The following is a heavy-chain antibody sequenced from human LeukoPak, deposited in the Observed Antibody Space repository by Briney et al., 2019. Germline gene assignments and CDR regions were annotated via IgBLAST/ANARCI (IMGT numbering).Heavy chain of an antibody. CDR3: AREGDRDGYNYDY. Sequence: GASVKVSCKASGGTFSSYAISWVRQAPGQGLEWMGGIIPIFGTANYAQKSQGRVTITADESTSTAYMELSSLRSEDTAVYYCAREGDRDGYNYDYWGQGTLVTVSS. CDR1: GGTFSSYA. J-gene: IGHJ4*02. D-gene: IGHD5-24*01. CDR2: IIPIFGTA. V-gene: IGHV1-69*13.